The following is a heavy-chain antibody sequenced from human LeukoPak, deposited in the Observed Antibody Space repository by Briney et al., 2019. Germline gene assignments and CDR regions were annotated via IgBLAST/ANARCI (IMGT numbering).Heavy chain of an antibody. V-gene: IGHV4-59*01. D-gene: IGHD4-17*01. J-gene: IGHJ4*02. CDR1: GGSISTYY. CDR3: ARLDGDHNFDY. CDR2: VYYSGGT. Sequence: SETLSLTCTVFGGSISTYYWSWIRQPPGKGLEWIGYVYYSGGTNYNPSLKSRVTMSVDTSKNQFSLKLRSVTAADTAVYYCARLDGDHNFDYWGQGTLVTVSS.